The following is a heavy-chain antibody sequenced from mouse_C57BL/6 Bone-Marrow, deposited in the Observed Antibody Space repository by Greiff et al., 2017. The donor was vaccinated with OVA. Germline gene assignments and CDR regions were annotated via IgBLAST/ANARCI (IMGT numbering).Heavy chain of an antibody. D-gene: IGHD1-1*01. Sequence: QVQLQQSGAELARPGASVKLSCKASGYTFTSYGISWVKQRTGQGLEWIGEIYPRSGNTYYNEKFKGKATLTADKSSSTAYMELRNLTSEDSAVYFCARRFTTVVANYFDYWGQGTTLTVSS. CDR3: ARRFTTVVANYFDY. J-gene: IGHJ2*01. CDR1: GYTFTSYG. CDR2: IYPRSGNT. V-gene: IGHV1-81*01.